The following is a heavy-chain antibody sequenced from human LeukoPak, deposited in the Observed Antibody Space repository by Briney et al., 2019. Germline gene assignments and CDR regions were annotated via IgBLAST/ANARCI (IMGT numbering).Heavy chain of an antibody. J-gene: IGHJ4*02. Sequence: TGGSLRLSCAAFGFTVSSNYMSWVRQAPGKGLEWVSVIYSGGSTYYADSVKGRFTISRDNSKNTLYLQMNSLRAEDTAVYYCARDSYLLPPDWGQGTLVTVSS. CDR2: IYSGGST. CDR3: ARDSYLLPPD. D-gene: IGHD2/OR15-2a*01. CDR1: GFTVSSNY. V-gene: IGHV3-53*01.